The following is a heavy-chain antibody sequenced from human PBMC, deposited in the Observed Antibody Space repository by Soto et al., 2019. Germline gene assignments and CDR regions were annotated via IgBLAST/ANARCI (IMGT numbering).Heavy chain of an antibody. D-gene: IGHD1-26*01. Sequence: QVQLQESGPGLVKPSGTLSLTCAVSGGSISSSNWWSWVRQPPGKGLEWIGEIYHSGSTNYNPSLKSRVTTSVDKSKHQFALKLTSVTAADTAVYYCATVNSGSDPGDYWGQGPLVIVSP. V-gene: IGHV4-4*02. CDR3: ATVNSGSDPGDY. J-gene: IGHJ4*02. CDR1: GGSISSSNW. CDR2: IYHSGST.